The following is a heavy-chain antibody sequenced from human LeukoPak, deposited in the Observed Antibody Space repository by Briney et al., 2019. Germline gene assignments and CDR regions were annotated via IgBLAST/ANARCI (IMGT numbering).Heavy chain of an antibody. CDR2: IFGAGKNTT. D-gene: IGHD3-10*01. V-gene: IGHV3-23*03. CDR1: GFTFSDYA. Sequence: GGSLRLSCVASGFTFSDYAMTWVRQAPGKGLEWVSIIFGAGKNTTYYADSVKGRFTVSRDDAKNTLYLQMTTLRPEDTALYYCAKRNTMVRGGPSFDYWGQGILVTVSS. J-gene: IGHJ4*02. CDR3: AKRNTMVRGGPSFDY.